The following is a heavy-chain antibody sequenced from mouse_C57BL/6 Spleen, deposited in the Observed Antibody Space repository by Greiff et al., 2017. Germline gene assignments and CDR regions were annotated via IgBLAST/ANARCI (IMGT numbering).Heavy chain of an antibody. V-gene: IGHV6-3*01. CDR2: IRLKSDNYAT. Sequence: EVQLVESGGGLVQPGGSMKLSCVASGFTFSNYWMNWVRQSPEKGLEWVAQIRLKSDNYATHYAESVKGRFTISRDDSKSSVYLQMNNLRAEDTGIYYCTGGSRTSYAMDYWGQGTSVTVSS. CDR1: GFTFSNYW. J-gene: IGHJ4*01. CDR3: TGGSRTSYAMDY. D-gene: IGHD1-1*01.